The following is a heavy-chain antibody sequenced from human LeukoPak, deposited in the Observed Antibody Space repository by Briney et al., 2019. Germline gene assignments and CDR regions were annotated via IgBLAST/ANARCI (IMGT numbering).Heavy chain of an antibody. V-gene: IGHV1-8*01. D-gene: IGHD6-13*01. Sequence: ASVKVSCKASGYTFTSYDINWVRQATGQGLVWMGWMNPNSGNTGYAQKFQGRVTMTRNTSISTAYMELSSLRSEDTAVYYCARGRGSSWRFDYWGQGTLVTVSS. CDR3: ARGRGSSWRFDY. CDR2: MNPNSGNT. CDR1: GYTFTSYD. J-gene: IGHJ4*02.